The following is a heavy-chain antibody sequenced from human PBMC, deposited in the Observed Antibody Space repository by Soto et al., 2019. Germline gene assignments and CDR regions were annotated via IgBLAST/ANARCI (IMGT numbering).Heavy chain of an antibody. CDR2: IFSTGTT. J-gene: IGHJ4*02. D-gene: IGHD4-17*01. Sequence: QLQLQESGPGLVKPSETLSLTCTVSGDSISSSTYYWGWIRRPPGKGLEWIATIFSTGTTHYNPSLRSRVTISVDTSKNQCSQTVRSVTAADTAMYYCARHDYRDGFSYWGQGTLVTVSS. V-gene: IGHV4-39*01. CDR3: ARHDYRDGFSY. CDR1: GDSISSSTYY.